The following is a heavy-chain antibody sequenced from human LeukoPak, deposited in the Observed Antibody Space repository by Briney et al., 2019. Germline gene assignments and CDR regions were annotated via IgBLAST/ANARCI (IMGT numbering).Heavy chain of an antibody. Sequence: ASVKVSCKASGYTFTSYGISWVRQAPGQGLECMGWISAYNGNTNYAQKLQGRVTMTTDTPASTAYVELRSLRSDDTAVYYCARWSSWEYYYYGMDGLGQGATVTVSS. J-gene: IGHJ6*02. CDR1: GYTFTSYG. CDR2: ISAYNGNT. V-gene: IGHV1-18*01. CDR3: ARWSSWEYYYYGMDG. D-gene: IGHD6-13*01.